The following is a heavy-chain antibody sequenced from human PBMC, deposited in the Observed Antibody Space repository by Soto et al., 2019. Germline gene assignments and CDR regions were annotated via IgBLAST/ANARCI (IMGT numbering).Heavy chain of an antibody. CDR3: ARAVCTNGVCYKSVRY. V-gene: IGHV4-61*01. CDR1: GGSVSSGSYY. J-gene: IGHJ4*02. D-gene: IGHD2-8*01. CDR2: IYYSGST. Sequence: SETLSLTCTVSGGSVSSGSYYWSWIRQPPVKGLEWIGYIYYSGSTNYNPSLKSRVTISVDTSKNQFSLKLSSVTAADTAVYYCARAVCTNGVCYKSVRYWGQGTLVTVSS.